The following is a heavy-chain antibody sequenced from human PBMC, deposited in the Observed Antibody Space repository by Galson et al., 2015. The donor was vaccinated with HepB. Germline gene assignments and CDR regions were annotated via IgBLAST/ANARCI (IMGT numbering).Heavy chain of an antibody. D-gene: IGHD3-10*01. V-gene: IGHV3-23*01. CDR2: ISGSGGST. CDR3: AKDIEQHVSYWGYFDY. J-gene: IGHJ4*02. Sequence: SLRLSCAASGFTFSSYGMHWVRQAPGKGLEWVSAISGSGGSTYYADSVKGRFTISRDNSKNTLYLQMNSLRAEDTAVYYCAKDIEQHVSYWGYFDYWGQGTLVTVSS. CDR1: GFTFSSYG.